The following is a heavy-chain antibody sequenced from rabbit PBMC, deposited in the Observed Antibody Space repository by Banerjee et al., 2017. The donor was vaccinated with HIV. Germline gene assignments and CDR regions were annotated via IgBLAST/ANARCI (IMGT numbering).Heavy chain of an antibody. J-gene: IGHJ4*01. CDR1: GFTISSSYY. V-gene: IGHV1S7*01. Sequence: QSLEESGGGLVQPEGSLALTCKASGFTISSSYYMSWVRQAPGKGLEWIGYIDPLFGSAYYASWVNGRFSIARENTQNTVSLQLNSLTAADTATYFCARGGGLWGPGTLVTVS. CDR3: ARGGGL. CDR2: IDPLFGSA.